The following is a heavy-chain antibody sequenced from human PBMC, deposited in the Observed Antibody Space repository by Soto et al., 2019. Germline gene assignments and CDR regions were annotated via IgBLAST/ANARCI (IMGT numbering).Heavy chain of an antibody. V-gene: IGHV1-18*01. Sequence: GASVKVSCKASGDTFTSYGISWVRQAPGQGLEWMGWISAYNGNTNYAQKLQGRVTMTTDTSTSTAYMELRSLRSDDTAVYYCASSPHRGGTNYYYGMDVWGQGTTVTVSS. J-gene: IGHJ6*02. CDR1: GDTFTSYG. CDR3: ASSPHRGGTNYYYGMDV. CDR2: ISAYNGNT. D-gene: IGHD1-26*01.